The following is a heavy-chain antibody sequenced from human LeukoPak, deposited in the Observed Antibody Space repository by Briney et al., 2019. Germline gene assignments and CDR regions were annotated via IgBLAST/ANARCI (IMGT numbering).Heavy chain of an antibody. Sequence: GGSLRLSCAASGFTFTNYAMSWVRQAPGKGLECVSTISGSGGSTYYADSVKGRFTISRDNSRNMVYLQMNSLGAEDTAVYYCARASVSPYYGSGSYYNHWGQGTLVTVSS. CDR2: ISGSGGST. CDR1: GFTFTNYA. J-gene: IGHJ5*02. CDR3: ARASVSPYYGSGSYYNH. D-gene: IGHD3-10*01. V-gene: IGHV3-23*01.